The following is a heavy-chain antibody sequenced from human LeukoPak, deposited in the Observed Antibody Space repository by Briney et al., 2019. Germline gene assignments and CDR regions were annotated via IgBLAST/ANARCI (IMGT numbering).Heavy chain of an antibody. CDR2: ISSNGGST. CDR3: VKGSGATTARGGV. J-gene: IGHJ6*04. Sequence: PGGSLRLSCSASGFTFSSYAMHWVRQAPGKGLEYVSAISSNGGSTYYADSVKGRFTISRDNSKNTLYLQMSSLRAEDTAVYYCVKGSGATTARGGVWGKGTTVTVSS. V-gene: IGHV3-64D*06. D-gene: IGHD5-12*01. CDR1: GFTFSSYA.